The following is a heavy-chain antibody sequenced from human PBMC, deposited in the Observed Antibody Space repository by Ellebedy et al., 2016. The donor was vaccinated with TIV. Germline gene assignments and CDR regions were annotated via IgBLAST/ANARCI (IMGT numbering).Heavy chain of an antibody. CDR2: ISSSGKFT. CDR3: VRDQCATGWYWQ. CDR1: GFSFSRYG. V-gene: IGHV3-21*04. Sequence: PGGSLRLSCATSGFSFSRYGMNWVRQAPGKGLEWLSFISSSGKFTNYGVSVKGRFTISRDNARNSMYLQMRSLRVEDTAIYYCVRDQCATGWYWQWGQGARVTVSS. D-gene: IGHD3-3*02. J-gene: IGHJ4*02.